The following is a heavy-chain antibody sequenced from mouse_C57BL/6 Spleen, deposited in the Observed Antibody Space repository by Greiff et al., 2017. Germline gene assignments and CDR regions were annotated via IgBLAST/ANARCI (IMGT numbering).Heavy chain of an antibody. CDR3: ARAPPYYGSSYAWFAY. CDR1: GYTFTDYY. CDR2: INPYNGGT. V-gene: IGHV1-19*01. Sequence: EVQLQQSGPVLVKPGASVKMSCKASGYTFTDYYMNWVKQSHGKSLEWIGVINPYNGGTSYNQKFKGKATLTVDKSSSTAYMELNSLTSEDSAVYYCARAPPYYGSSYAWFAYWGQGTLVTVSA. D-gene: IGHD1-1*01. J-gene: IGHJ3*01.